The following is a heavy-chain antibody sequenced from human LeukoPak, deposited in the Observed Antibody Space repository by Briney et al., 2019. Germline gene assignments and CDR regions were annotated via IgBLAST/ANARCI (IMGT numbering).Heavy chain of an antibody. CDR3: ARGLSGSYHYFDY. V-gene: IGHV3-53*01. CDR1: GFTVSSNY. J-gene: IGHJ4*02. Sequence: GGSLRLSCAVSGFTVSSNYMSWVRQAPGKGLEWVSVIYSGGSTYYADSVRGRFTISRDNSKNTLYLQVNSLRAEDTAVYYCARGLSGSYHYFDYWGQGTLVTVSS. D-gene: IGHD1-26*01. CDR2: IYSGGST.